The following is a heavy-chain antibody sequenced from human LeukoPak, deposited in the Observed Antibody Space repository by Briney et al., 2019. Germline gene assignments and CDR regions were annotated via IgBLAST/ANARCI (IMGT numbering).Heavy chain of an antibody. CDR1: GFTFSSYW. CDR2: INSDGSST. J-gene: IGHJ1*01. CDR3: ASWTPYYYDTGY. D-gene: IGHD3-22*01. V-gene: IGHV3-74*01. Sequence: QTGGSLRLSCAASGFTFSSYWMHWVRQAPGKGLVWVSRINSDGSSTSYADSVKGRFTISRDNAKNTLYLQMNSLRAEDTAVYYCASWTPYYYDTGYGGQGTLVTVSS.